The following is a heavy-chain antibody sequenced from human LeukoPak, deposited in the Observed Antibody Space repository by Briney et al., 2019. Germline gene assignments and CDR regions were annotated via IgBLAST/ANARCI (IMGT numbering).Heavy chain of an antibody. CDR1: GFTFSSYS. CDR3: AREGPGYCSSTSCSFDY. CDR2: ISSSSTYI. J-gene: IGHJ4*02. D-gene: IGHD2-2*01. Sequence: GGSLRLSCAASGFTFSSYSMNWVRQAPGKGLEWVSYISSSSTYIYYPDSVKGRFTISRDNAKNSLYLQMNSLRAEDTAVYYCAREGPGYCSSTSCSFDYWGQGTLVTVSS. V-gene: IGHV3-21*05.